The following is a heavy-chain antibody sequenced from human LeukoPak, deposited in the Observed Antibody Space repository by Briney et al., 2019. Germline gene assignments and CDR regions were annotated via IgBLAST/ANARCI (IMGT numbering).Heavy chain of an antibody. J-gene: IGHJ4*02. V-gene: IGHV3-7*01. Sequence: PGGSLRLSCAASGFTFSSYWMAWVRQAPGKGLEWVANIKQDGSQKYYVESVKGRFTISRDNAKNSLYLQMNSLRAEDTAIYYCARHTWQWLPFDDWGQGTQVTISS. D-gene: IGHD5-12*01. CDR2: IKQDGSQK. CDR1: GFTFSSYW. CDR3: ARHTWQWLPFDD.